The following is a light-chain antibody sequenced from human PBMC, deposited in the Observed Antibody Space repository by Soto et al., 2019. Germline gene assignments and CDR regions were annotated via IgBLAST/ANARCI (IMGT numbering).Light chain of an antibody. J-gene: IGLJ1*01. V-gene: IGLV2-14*01. CDR3: SSYTNTSTLIV. Sequence: QSALTQPASVSGSPGQSVTISCTGTSSDIGSYRSVSWYQQHPGKAPKLLISEVSHRPSGVSNRFSGSKSGNTASLTISGLQPEDEATYYCSSYTNTSTLIVFGTGPKVTVL. CDR1: SSDIGSYRS. CDR2: EVS.